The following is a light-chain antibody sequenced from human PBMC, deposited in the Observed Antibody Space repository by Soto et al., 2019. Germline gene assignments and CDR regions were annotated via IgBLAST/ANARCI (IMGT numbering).Light chain of an antibody. V-gene: IGKV3-15*01. J-gene: IGKJ1*01. CDR2: GAS. CDR3: QQYRNLPRT. CDR1: QSVDIN. Sequence: EIVLTQSPATLSVSPGERVSLSCRASQSVDINLAWYQQKPGQAPRLLIYGASTRATDMPGRFSGRGSGTEFTLTISSLQSEDFDVYYCQQYRNLPRTFGQGTKVDIK.